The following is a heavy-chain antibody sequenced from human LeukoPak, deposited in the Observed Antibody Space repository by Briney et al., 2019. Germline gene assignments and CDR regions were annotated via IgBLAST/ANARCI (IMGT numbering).Heavy chain of an antibody. V-gene: IGHV4-59*08. CDR1: GGSISSYF. Sequence: SETLSLTCTVSGGSISSYFWSWIRQPPGKGLEWIGYIYYSGSTNYNPSLKSRVTISVDTSKNQFSLKLSSVTAADTAFYYCARHYDSSGYRYYFHYWGQGTLVTVSS. D-gene: IGHD3-22*01. CDR2: IYYSGST. J-gene: IGHJ4*02. CDR3: ARHYDSSGYRYYFHY.